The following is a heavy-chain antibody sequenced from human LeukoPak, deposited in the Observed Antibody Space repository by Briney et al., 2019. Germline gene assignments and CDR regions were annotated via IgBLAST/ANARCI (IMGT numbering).Heavy chain of an antibody. CDR3: ARENYYDSSGSFDY. D-gene: IGHD3-22*01. V-gene: IGHV4-59*01. J-gene: IGHJ4*02. CDR2: IYYSGST. Sequence: PSETLSLTCTVSGGSISSYYWSWIRQPPGKGLEWIGYIYYSGSTKYNPSLKSRVTISVDTTKNQFSLKLSSVTAADTAVYYCARENYYDSSGSFDYWGQGTLVTVSS. CDR1: GGSISSYY.